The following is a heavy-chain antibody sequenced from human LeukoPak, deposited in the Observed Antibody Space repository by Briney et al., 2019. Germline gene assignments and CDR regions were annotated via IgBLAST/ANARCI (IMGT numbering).Heavy chain of an antibody. CDR1: GYSFTSNY. J-gene: IGHJ4*02. D-gene: IGHD6-19*01. CDR2: IYPRDGST. CDR3: ATGYQQWRTWFH. V-gene: IGHV1-46*01. Sequence: AASVKVSCKASGYSFTSNYIHWVRQAPGQGLEWMGMIYPRDGSTSYAQKFQGRVTMTEDTSTDTAYMELSSLRSEDTAVYYCATGYQQWRTWFHWGQGTLVTVSS.